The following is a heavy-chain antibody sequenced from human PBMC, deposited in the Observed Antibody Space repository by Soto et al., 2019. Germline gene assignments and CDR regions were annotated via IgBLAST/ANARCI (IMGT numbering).Heavy chain of an antibody. CDR3: ARERRESTQYCSGGSCFSYYYYMDV. CDR1: GYSISSSNW. V-gene: IGHV4-28*03. Sequence: SETLSLTCAVSGYSISSSNWWGWIRQPPGKGLEWIGYSYYSGSTYYNPSLKSRVTMSVDTSKNQLSLKLSSVTAVDTAVYYCARERRESTQYCSGGSCFSYYYYMDVWGKGTTVTVS. J-gene: IGHJ6*03. D-gene: IGHD2-15*01. CDR2: SYYSGST.